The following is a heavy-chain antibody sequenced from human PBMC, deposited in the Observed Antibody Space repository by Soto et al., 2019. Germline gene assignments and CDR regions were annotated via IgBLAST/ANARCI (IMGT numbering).Heavy chain of an antibody. D-gene: IGHD2-15*01. CDR1: GGSMSSGGYY. CDR3: GRESGYCSGGSCYQEKHNWFDP. CDR2: IYYSGST. J-gene: IGHJ5*02. Sequence: KTSETLSLTCTVSGGSMSSGGYYWSWIRQHPGKGLEWIGYIYYSGSTSHNPSLKSRVTISVDTSKNQFSLKSSSVTAADTAVYYWGRESGYCSGGSCYQEKHNWFDPWGQGTLVTVSS. V-gene: IGHV4-31*03.